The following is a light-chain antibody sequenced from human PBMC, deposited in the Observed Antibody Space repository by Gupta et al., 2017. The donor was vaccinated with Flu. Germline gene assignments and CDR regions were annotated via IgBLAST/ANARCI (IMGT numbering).Light chain of an antibody. V-gene: IGKV3-11*01. CDR1: QSVNSD. Sequence: VLPHSPATLSLSPGERATPSCTASQSVNSDLAWYQQKPAQPPSLLIYYASNRATGIPPRFSGSGSGTDFTLTISRLEPEDFAVYYCQQRSEWPETFGQGTKLEIK. CDR2: YAS. CDR3: QQRSEWPET. J-gene: IGKJ1*01.